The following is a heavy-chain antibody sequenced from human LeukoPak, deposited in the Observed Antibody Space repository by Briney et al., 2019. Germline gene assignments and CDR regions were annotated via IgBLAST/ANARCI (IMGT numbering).Heavy chain of an antibody. J-gene: IGHJ5*02. V-gene: IGHV3-15*01. CDR1: GFSFSGAW. CDR2: VKGKTDGGTT. D-gene: IGHD1-14*01. CDR3: STATKGHFS. Sequence: GGSLRLSCAATGFSFSGAWMSWVRQAPGKGLEWVGRVKGKTDGGTTDYAAPVRGRFTISRDDSKNTLYLQMNSLKTEDTAVYYCSTATKGHFSWGQGTLVTVSS.